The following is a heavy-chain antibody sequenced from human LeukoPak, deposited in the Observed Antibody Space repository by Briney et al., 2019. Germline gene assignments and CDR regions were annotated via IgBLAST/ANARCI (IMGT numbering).Heavy chain of an antibody. CDR3: ARDNSSGYYYVEYYFDY. CDR2: ISSSSSYI. CDR1: GFTFSSYS. V-gene: IGHV3-21*01. D-gene: IGHD3-22*01. J-gene: IGHJ4*02. Sequence: GGSLRLSCAASGFTFSSYSMNWVRQAPGKGLEWVSSISSSSSYIYYADSVKGRFTISRDNAKNTLYLQMNSLRAEDTAVYYCARDNSSGYYYVEYYFDYWGQGTLVTVSS.